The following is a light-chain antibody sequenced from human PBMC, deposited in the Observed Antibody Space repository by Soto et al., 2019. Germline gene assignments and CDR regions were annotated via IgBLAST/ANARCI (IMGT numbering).Light chain of an antibody. Sequence: VMTQSPATLSVSPGERATLSCWASETVATNLAWYQQKPGQAPRLLISGASTRSAGISDRFRGSGSGTEFTLTISSLRSEYSAIYYCQQYFEWPPMTCGQGTKVEI. CDR3: QQYFEWPPMT. CDR2: GAS. V-gene: IGKV3-15*01. CDR1: ETVATN. J-gene: IGKJ1*01.